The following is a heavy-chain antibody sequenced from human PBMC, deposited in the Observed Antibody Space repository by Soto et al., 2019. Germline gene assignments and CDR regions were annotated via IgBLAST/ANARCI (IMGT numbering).Heavy chain of an antibody. CDR3: AKDHPITMIVVVHNEH. Sequence: EVQLLESGGGLVQPGGSLRLSCAASGFTFSSYAMSWVRQAPGKGLEWVSAISGSGGSTYYADSVKGRFTISRDNSKNTLYLQMNSLRAEDTAVYYGAKDHPITMIVVVHNEHWGQGTLVTVSS. CDR2: ISGSGGST. D-gene: IGHD3-22*01. CDR1: GFTFSSYA. V-gene: IGHV3-23*01. J-gene: IGHJ1*01.